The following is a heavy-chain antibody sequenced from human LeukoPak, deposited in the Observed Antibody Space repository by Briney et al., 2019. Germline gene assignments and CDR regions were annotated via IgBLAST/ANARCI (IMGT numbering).Heavy chain of an antibody. D-gene: IGHD5-18*01. V-gene: IGHV1-2*04. Sequence: ASVKVSCKASGYTFTGYYMHWVRQAPGQGLEWMGWINPNSGGTNYAQKFQGWVTMTRVTSISTAYMELSRLRSDDTAVYYCARGEDTAMVRNYYGMDVWGKGTTVTVSS. CDR3: ARGEDTAMVRNYYGMDV. CDR2: INPNSGGT. CDR1: GYTFTGYY. J-gene: IGHJ6*04.